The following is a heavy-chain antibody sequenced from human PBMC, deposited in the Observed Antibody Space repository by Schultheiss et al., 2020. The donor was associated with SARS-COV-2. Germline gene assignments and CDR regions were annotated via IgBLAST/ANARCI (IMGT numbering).Heavy chain of an antibody. V-gene: IGHV3-48*03. D-gene: IGHD3-9*01. J-gene: IGHJ3*02. Sequence: GGSLRLSCAASGFTFSRYEMNWVRQAPGKGLEWVSYISSSGSTIYYADSVKGRFTISRDSAKNSLYLQMNSLRAEDTAVYYCARFIRYFDHGGAFDIWGQGTMVTVSS. CDR3: ARFIRYFDHGGAFDI. CDR1: GFTFSRYE. CDR2: ISSSGSTI.